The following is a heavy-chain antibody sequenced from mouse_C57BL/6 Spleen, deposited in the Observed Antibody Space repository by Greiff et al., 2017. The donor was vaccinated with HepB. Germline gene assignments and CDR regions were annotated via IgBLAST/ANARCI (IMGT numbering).Heavy chain of an antibody. Sequence: QVQLQQPGAELVRPGTSVKLSCKASGYTFTSYWMHWVKQRPGQGLEWIGVIDPSDSYTNYNQKFKGKATLTVDTASSTAYMQLSSLTSEDSAVYYCARGGYYVSSYDWYCEVWGRGTTVTVSS. CDR2: IDPSDSYT. J-gene: IGHJ1*03. D-gene: IGHD1-1*01. V-gene: IGHV1-59*01. CDR3: ARGGYYVSSYDWYCEV. CDR1: GYTFTSYW.